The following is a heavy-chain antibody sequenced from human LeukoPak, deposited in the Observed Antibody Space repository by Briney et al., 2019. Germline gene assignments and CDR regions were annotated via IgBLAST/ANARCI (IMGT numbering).Heavy chain of an antibody. J-gene: IGHJ3*02. CDR2: IYYSGST. Sequence: RSSETLSLTCTVSGGSISSSSYYWGWIRQPPGKGLEWIGSIYYSGSTYYNPSLKSRVTISVDTSKNQFSLKLSSVTAADTAVYYCARDISSGYYNDAFDIWGQGTMVTVSS. CDR3: ARDISSGYYNDAFDI. D-gene: IGHD3-22*01. V-gene: IGHV4-39*07. CDR1: GGSISSSSYY.